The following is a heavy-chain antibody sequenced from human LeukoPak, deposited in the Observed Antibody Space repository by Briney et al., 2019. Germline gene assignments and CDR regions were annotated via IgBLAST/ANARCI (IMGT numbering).Heavy chain of an antibody. D-gene: IGHD2/OR15-2a*01. Sequence: GGSLTLSCAAPGLTFSRYGMHWVRQAPGKGLEWVAVISYDGSNKYYADSVKGRFSISRDNSKNTLYLQMNSLRDEDTAVYHCAISNSKWGQGTLVIVSS. J-gene: IGHJ4*02. CDR1: GLTFSRYG. CDR2: ISYDGSNK. V-gene: IGHV3-30*03. CDR3: AISNSK.